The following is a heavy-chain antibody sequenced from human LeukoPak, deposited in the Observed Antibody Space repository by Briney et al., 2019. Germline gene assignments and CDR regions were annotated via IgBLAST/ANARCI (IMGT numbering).Heavy chain of an antibody. Sequence: SETLSLTCTVSGGSISSSSYYWGWIRQPPGKGLEWIGNVYYSGTPYFNPSLKSRVTIFVDTSNNQFSLKLSSVTAADTALYYCTRGNANWGQGTLVTVSS. CDR1: GGSISSSSYY. CDR2: VYYSGTP. CDR3: TRGNAN. V-gene: IGHV4-39*07. J-gene: IGHJ4*02.